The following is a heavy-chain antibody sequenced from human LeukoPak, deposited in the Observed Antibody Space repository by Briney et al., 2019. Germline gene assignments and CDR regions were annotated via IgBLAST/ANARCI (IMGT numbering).Heavy chain of an antibody. CDR1: GFTFSNAW. J-gene: IGHJ4*02. D-gene: IGHD3-22*01. V-gene: IGHV3-15*01. CDR2: IKSKTDGGTK. CDR3: TTRPLYDSSGYYANYFDY. Sequence: GGSLRLSCAASGFTFSNAWMSWVRQAPGKGLEWVGRIKSKTDGGTKDYAAPVRGRFTISRDDSKNTLYLQMNRLKTADTAVYCCTTRPLYDSSGYYANYFDYWGQGTLVTVSS.